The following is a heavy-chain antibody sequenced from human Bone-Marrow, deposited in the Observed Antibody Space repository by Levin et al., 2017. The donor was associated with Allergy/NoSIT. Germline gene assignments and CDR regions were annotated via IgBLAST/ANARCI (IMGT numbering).Heavy chain of an antibody. J-gene: IGHJ6*02. CDR2: IYTSGNA. D-gene: IGHD6-6*01. V-gene: IGHV3-53*01. CDR1: GLTITNNY. CDR3: ARGLVGGTSLDYYYAMDV. Sequence: PGGSLRLSCAASGLTITNNYLTWVRQAPGQGLEWVSVIYTSGNANYADSVKGRFTISRDDDKNTVYLQMNSLRADDTAVDYCARGLVGGTSLDYYYAMDVWGQGTTVTVSS.